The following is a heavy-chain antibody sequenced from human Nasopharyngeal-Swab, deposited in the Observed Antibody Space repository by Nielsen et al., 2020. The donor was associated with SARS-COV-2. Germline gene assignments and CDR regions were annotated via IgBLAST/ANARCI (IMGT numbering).Heavy chain of an antibody. CDR1: GGSISSSSYY. J-gene: IGHJ6*03. Sequence: SETLSLTCTVSGGSISSSSYYWGWIRQDPGKGLEWIGRICYSGSTYYHPSLKCRFTISVDTSKNQFYLKLSSVTAADTAVYYCASQRNRITIFGVVYGRYMDVLGKGTTVTFSS. CDR2: ICYSGST. D-gene: IGHD3-3*01. V-gene: IGHV4-39*01. CDR3: ASQRNRITIFGVVYGRYMDV.